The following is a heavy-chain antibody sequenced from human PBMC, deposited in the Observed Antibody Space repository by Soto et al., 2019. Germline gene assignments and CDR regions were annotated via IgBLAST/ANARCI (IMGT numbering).Heavy chain of an antibody. D-gene: IGHD6-6*01. CDR3: AKDRTVAARNFDY. CDR2: ISSTTNYI. J-gene: IGHJ4*02. V-gene: IGHV3-21*04. CDR1: GFTFTRYS. Sequence: GGSLRLSCAASGFTFTRYSMNWVRQAPGKGLEWVSSISSTTNYIYYGDSMKGRFTISRDDSKNTLYLQMNSLRAEDSAVYYCAKDRTVAARNFDYWDQGTQVTVSS.